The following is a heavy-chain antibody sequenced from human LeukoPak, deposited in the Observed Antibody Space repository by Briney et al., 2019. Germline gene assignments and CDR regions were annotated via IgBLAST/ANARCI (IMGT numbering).Heavy chain of an antibody. Sequence: GASVKVSCKASGYTFTGHYMHWVRQAPGQGLEWMGWINPNSGGTNYAQKFQGRVTMTRDTSISTAYMELSRLRSDDTAVYYCAIGALYGGYYFDYWGQGTLVTVSS. CDR1: GYTFTGHY. CDR3: AIGALYGGYYFDY. J-gene: IGHJ4*02. CDR2: INPNSGGT. V-gene: IGHV1-2*02. D-gene: IGHD3-10*01.